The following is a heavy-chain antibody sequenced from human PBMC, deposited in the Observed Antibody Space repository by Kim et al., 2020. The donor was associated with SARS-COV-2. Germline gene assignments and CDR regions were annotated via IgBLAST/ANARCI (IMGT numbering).Heavy chain of an antibody. D-gene: IGHD3-22*01. CDR3: TTDFPYYSDSSGYSPGY. Sequence: VKGRFTISRDDSKNTLYLQMNSLKTEDTAVYYCTTDFPYYSDSSGYSPGYWGQGTLVTVSS. J-gene: IGHJ4*02. V-gene: IGHV3-15*01.